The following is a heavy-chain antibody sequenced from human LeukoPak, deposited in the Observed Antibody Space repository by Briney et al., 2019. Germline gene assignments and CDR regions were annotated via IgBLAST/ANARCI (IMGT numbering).Heavy chain of an antibody. D-gene: IGHD6-19*01. CDR3: ARHTGIEVGGTVDC. CDR2: MSHSGTT. Sequence: SETLSLTCIISVGSTSSYTYYWGWIRQPPGKGLERIGRMSHSGTTYYNPPLKGRVTVSLDTSRKQFSLSLSSGTAEDTAVYHCARHTGIEVGGTVDCWGQGTLVTVSS. V-gene: IGHV4-39*01. J-gene: IGHJ4*02. CDR1: VGSTSSYTYY.